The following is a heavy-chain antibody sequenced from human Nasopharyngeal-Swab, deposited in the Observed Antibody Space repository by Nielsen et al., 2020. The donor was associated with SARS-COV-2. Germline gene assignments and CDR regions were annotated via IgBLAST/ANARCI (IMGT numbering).Heavy chain of an antibody. CDR1: GYTFTSYY. D-gene: IGHD5-18*01. CDR3: ARVPTRGYSYGSFDY. V-gene: IGHV1-2*02. J-gene: IGHJ4*02. CDR2: INPNSGGT. Sequence: ASVKVSCKASGYTFTSYYMHWVRQAPGQGLEWMGWINPNSGGTNYAQKFQGRVTMTRDTSISTAYMELSRLRSDDTAVYYCARVPTRGYSYGSFDYWGQGTLVTVSS.